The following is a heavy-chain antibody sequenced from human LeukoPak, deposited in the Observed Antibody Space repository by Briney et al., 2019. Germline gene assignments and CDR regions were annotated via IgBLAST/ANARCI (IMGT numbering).Heavy chain of an antibody. J-gene: IGHJ6*03. Sequence: SEALSLTCTVSGGSISSGGYYWSWIRQHPGKGLEWIGYIYYSGSTYYNPSLKSRVTISVDTSKNQFPLKLSSVTAADTAVYYCARERRGYCSGGSCYGFTRDYYYMDVWGKGTTVTVSS. V-gene: IGHV4-31*03. D-gene: IGHD2-15*01. CDR3: ARERRGYCSGGSCYGFTRDYYYMDV. CDR2: IYYSGST. CDR1: GGSISSGGYY.